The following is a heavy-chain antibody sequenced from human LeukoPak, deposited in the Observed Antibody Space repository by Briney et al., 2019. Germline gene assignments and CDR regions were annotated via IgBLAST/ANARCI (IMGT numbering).Heavy chain of an antibody. CDR3: ARDDYVWGSHDY. J-gene: IGHJ4*02. V-gene: IGHV1-2*02. CDR1: GYTFTDYY. CDR2: INPNSGGT. Sequence: GASVKVSCKASGYTFTDYYMHWVRQAPGQGLEWMGWINPNSGGTNYAQKFQGRVTMTRDTSISTAYMELSRLRPDDTAVYYCARDDYVWGSHDYWGQGTLVTVSS. D-gene: IGHD3-16*01.